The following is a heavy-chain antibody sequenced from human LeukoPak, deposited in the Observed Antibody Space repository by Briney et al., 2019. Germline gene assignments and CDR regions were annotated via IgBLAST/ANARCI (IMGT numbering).Heavy chain of an antibody. CDR2: INHSGST. V-gene: IGHV4-39*07. J-gene: IGHJ3*02. Sequence: SETLSLTCTVSGGSISGSSYYWGWIRQPPGKGLEWIGGINHSGSTNYNPSLKSRVTISVDTSKNQFSLKLSSVTAADTAVYYCARGSLNTYYDFWSGYFAFDIWGQGTMVTVSS. D-gene: IGHD3-3*01. CDR1: GGSISGSSYY. CDR3: ARGSLNTYYDFWSGYFAFDI.